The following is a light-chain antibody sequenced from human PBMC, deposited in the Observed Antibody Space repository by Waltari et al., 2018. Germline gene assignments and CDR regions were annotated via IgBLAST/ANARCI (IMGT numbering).Light chain of an antibody. CDR2: RVS. J-gene: IGKJ1*01. CDR1: QRVSSD. CDR3: QQYNKWPRT. V-gene: IGKV3-15*01. Sequence: EIVMTQSPATLSVSPGERATLSCRASQRVSSDLAWFQQKPGQAPRLLISRVSLRASGIPARFSGTGSGTEFTLTINSLQSEDFAVYYCQQYNKWPRTFGQGTKVEIK.